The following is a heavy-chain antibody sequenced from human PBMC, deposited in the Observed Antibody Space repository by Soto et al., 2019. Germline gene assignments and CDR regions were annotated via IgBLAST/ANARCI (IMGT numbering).Heavy chain of an antibody. D-gene: IGHD1-1*01. J-gene: IGHJ6*02. CDR1: GFSFSRFG. CDR3: AREIDRNSECMDV. V-gene: IGHV3-33*07. CDR2: VWYDGSSK. Sequence: GGSPGLSCGAAGFSFSRFGMNWVRQAPGKGLEWVARVWYDGSSKYYVDSVKGRFTISRDNSKETVYLQMNSLRAEDTGVYYCAREIDRNSECMDVWGQVTMVTVSS.